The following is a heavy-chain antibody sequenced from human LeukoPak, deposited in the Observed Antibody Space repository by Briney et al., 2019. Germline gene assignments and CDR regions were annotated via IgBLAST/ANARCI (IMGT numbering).Heavy chain of an antibody. CDR3: ARGRPIYYDFWSGYPPYYFDY. V-gene: IGHV4-34*01. Sequence: SETLSLTCTVYGGSFSGYCWSWIRQPPGKGLEWIGEINHSGNTNYNPSLKTRVTISVDTSKNQFSLKLSSVTAADTAVYYCARGRPIYYDFWSGYPPYYFDYWGQGTLVTVSS. D-gene: IGHD3-3*01. CDR1: GGSFSGYC. CDR2: INHSGNT. J-gene: IGHJ4*02.